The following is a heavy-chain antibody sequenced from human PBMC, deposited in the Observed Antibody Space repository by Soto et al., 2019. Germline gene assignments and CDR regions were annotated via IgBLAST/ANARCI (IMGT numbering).Heavy chain of an antibody. V-gene: IGHV3-23*01. J-gene: IGHJ4*02. CDR1: GFTFSSYA. Sequence: EVQLLESGGGLVQPGGSLRLSCAASGFTFSSYAMSWVRQAPGKGLEWVSAISGSGGSTYYADSVKGRFTISRDNSKKALYLHMNRLRAEDTAVYYCATYAYYYGSGSYASLRFDYWGQGTLVTVSS. CDR2: ISGSGGST. CDR3: ATYAYYYGSGSYASLRFDY. D-gene: IGHD3-10*01.